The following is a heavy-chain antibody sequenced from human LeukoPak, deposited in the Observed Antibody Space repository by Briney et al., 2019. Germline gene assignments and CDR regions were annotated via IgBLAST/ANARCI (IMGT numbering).Heavy chain of an antibody. CDR3: ARDDSSGYYVGY. CDR2: IYYSGST. V-gene: IGHV4-61*08. Sequence: SETLSLTCTVSGGSISSGGYYWSWIRQHPGKGLEWIGYIYYSGSTNYNPSLKSRVTISVDTSKNQFSLKLSSVTAADTAVYYCARDDSSGYYVGYWGQGTLVTVSS. J-gene: IGHJ4*02. D-gene: IGHD3-22*01. CDR1: GGSISSGGYY.